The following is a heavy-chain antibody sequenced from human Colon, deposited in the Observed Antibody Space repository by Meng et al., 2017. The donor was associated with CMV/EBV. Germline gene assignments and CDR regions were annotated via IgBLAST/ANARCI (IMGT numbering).Heavy chain of an antibody. Sequence: GESLKISCAASRFTFSSYSMNWVRQAPGKGLEWVSSISSSSSYIYYADSVKGRFTISRDNAKNSLYLQMNSLRAEDTAVYYCARSWSGYTYYFDYWGQGTLVTVSS. CDR3: ARSWSGYTYYFDY. CDR2: ISSSSSYI. V-gene: IGHV3-21*01. CDR1: RFTFSSYS. D-gene: IGHD3-3*01. J-gene: IGHJ4*02.